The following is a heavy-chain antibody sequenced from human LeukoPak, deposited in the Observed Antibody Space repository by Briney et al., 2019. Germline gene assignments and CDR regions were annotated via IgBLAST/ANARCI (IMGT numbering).Heavy chain of an antibody. J-gene: IGHJ6*02. D-gene: IGHD6-13*01. Sequence: GRSLRLSCAASGFTFSSYAMHWVRQAPGKGLEWVAVISYDGSNKYYADSVKGRFTISRDNSKNTLYLQMSSLRAEDTAVYYCARRAAAGTPYYYYGMDVWGQGTTVTVSS. CDR1: GFTFSSYA. CDR3: ARRAAAGTPYYYYGMDV. V-gene: IGHV3-30-3*01. CDR2: ISYDGSNK.